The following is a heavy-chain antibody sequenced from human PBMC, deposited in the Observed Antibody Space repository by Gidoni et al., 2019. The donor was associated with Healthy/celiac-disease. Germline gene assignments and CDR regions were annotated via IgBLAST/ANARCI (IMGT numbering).Heavy chain of an antibody. CDR3: AKGVAAVLGSYYFDY. D-gene: IGHD6-19*01. CDR2: ISWNRGSI. J-gene: IGHJ4*02. Sequence: EVQLVESGGGLVQPGRSLRLSCAASGFTFDDYAMHWVRQAPGKGLEWVSGISWNRGSIGYADSVKGRFTISRDNAKNSLYLQMNSLRAEDTALYYCAKGVAAVLGSYYFDYWGQGTLVTVSS. V-gene: IGHV3-9*01. CDR1: GFTFDDYA.